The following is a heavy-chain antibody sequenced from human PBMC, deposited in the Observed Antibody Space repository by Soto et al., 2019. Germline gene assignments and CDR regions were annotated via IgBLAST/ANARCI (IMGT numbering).Heavy chain of an antibody. CDR1: GFTFNTYA. J-gene: IGHJ2*01. V-gene: IGHV3-30*04. CDR2: VSSEGGRQ. D-gene: IGHD3-22*01. CDR3: ARENYYGGHVIGSLDL. Sequence: QVQLVESGGGVVQPGKSLRVSCTASGFTFNTYAMQWVRQAPGKGLEWVAVVSSEGGRQFYADSVKGRFTISRDNSKNLLYLEMSYLTTEDAAIYYCARENYYGGHVIGSLDLWGRGTLVIVSS.